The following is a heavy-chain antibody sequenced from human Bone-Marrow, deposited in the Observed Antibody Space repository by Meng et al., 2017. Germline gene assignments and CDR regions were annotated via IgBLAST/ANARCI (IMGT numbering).Heavy chain of an antibody. CDR1: GGSFSGYY. CDR2: INHSGST. V-gene: IGHV4-34*01. Sequence: QVQLQQWGAGLLKPSETLSPTCAVYGGSFSGYYWSWIRQPPGKGLEWIGEINHSGSTNYNPSLKSRVTISVDTSKNQFSLKLSSVTAADTAVYYCARGGYCSGSSCNWGQGTLVTVSS. J-gene: IGHJ4*02. D-gene: IGHD2-15*01. CDR3: ARGGYCSGSSCN.